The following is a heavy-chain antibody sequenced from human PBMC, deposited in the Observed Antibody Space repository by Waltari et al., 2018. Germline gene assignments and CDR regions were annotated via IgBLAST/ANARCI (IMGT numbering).Heavy chain of an antibody. D-gene: IGHD3-16*01. CDR3: IRDFGEPGATNVFDI. CDR2: IDLDGSGT. Sequence: EVQLVESGGGLVQPGGSLRLSCAASGLTLRSYWMHWVRQAPGKGLGWVSLIDLDGSGTSYADSVKGRFTISRDNAKNTVYLQMNSVRAEDTAVYYCIRDFGEPGATNVFDIWGQGTMVTVSS. J-gene: IGHJ3*02. V-gene: IGHV3-74*01. CDR1: GLTLRSYW.